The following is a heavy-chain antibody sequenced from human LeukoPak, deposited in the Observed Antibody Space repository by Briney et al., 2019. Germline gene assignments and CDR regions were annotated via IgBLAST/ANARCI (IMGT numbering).Heavy chain of an antibody. D-gene: IGHD4-17*01. J-gene: IGHJ2*01. Sequence: PSETLSLTCTVSGGSISSYYWSWIRQPAGKGLEWIGRIYTSGSTNYNPSLKSRVTMSVDTSKNQFSLKLSSVTAADTAVYYCARLSAYGGTNGWYFDLWGRGTLVTVSS. CDR3: ARLSAYGGTNGWYFDL. CDR2: IYTSGST. CDR1: GGSISSYY. V-gene: IGHV4-4*07.